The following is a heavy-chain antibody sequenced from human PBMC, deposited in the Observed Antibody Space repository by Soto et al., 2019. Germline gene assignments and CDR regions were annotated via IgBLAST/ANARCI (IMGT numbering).Heavy chain of an antibody. V-gene: IGHV1-69*13. D-gene: IGHD5-18*01. Sequence: SVKGSCKASGGNFRSYAISWVRQAPGQGLEWMGGIIPIFGTANYAQKFQGRFTITADESTSTAYMELSSLRSEDTAVYYCARSSGYSYGSPKPYNWFDPWGQGTLVTVSS. CDR2: IIPIFGTA. J-gene: IGHJ5*02. CDR3: ARSSGYSYGSPKPYNWFDP. CDR1: GGNFRSYA.